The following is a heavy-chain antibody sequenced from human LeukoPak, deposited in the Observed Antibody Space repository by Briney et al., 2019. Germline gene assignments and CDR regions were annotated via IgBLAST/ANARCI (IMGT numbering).Heavy chain of an antibody. D-gene: IGHD5-18*01. CDR2: IDPSGGST. CDR1: GYTFTNYY. CDR3: ARNDQRGYNHGSPDY. V-gene: IGHV1-46*01. Sequence: ASVKVSCKASGYTFTNYYIHWVRQAPGQGLEWMGIIDPSGGSTAYTQKFQGRVTMTRDTSTSTVHMELRSLTSEDTAVYYCARNDQRGYNHGSPDYWGQGTLVIVSS. J-gene: IGHJ4*02.